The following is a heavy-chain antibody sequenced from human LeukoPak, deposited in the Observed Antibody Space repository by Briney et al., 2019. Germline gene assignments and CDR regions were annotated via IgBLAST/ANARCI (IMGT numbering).Heavy chain of an antibody. V-gene: IGHV3-48*01. CDR1: GFTFSTYT. D-gene: IGHD2-8*02. CDR3: AKAGGHLDY. J-gene: IGHJ4*02. CDR2: ISSSGSTI. Sequence: PGGSLRLSCATSGFTFSTYTMNWVRQAPGKGLEWVSYISSSGSTIYYANSVKGRFTISRDNAKNSLYLQMNSLRAEDTAVYYCAKAGGHLDYWGQGTLVTVSS.